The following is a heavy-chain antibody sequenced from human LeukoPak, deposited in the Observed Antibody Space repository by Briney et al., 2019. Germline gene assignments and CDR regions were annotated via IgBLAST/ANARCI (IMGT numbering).Heavy chain of an antibody. V-gene: IGHV1-69*05. D-gene: IGHD6-19*01. CDR3: ARDMAVAKTGSDY. CDR1: GGTFSSYA. CDR2: IIPIFGTA. J-gene: IGHJ4*02. Sequence: ASVKVSCKASGGTFSSYAISWVRQAPGQGLEWMGRIIPIFGTANYAQKFQGRVTITTDESTSTAYMELSSLRSEDTAVYYCARDMAVAKTGSDYWGQGTLVTVSS.